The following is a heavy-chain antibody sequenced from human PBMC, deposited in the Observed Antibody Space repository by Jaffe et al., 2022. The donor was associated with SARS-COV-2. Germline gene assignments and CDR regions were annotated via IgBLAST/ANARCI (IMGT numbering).Heavy chain of an antibody. CDR2: ISGSGGST. Sequence: EVQLLESGGGLVQPGGSLRLSCAASGFTFSSYAMSWVRQAPGKGLEWVSAISGSGGSTYYADSVKGRFTISRDNSKNTLYLQMNSLRAEDTAVYYCAKGEFAVATITWGEYYYYYYGMDVWGQGTTVTVSS. V-gene: IGHV3-23*01. J-gene: IGHJ6*02. CDR3: AKGEFAVATITWGEYYYYYYGMDV. D-gene: IGHD5-12*01. CDR1: GFTFSSYA.